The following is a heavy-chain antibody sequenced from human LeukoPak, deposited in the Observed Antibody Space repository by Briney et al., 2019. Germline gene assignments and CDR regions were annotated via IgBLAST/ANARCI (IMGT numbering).Heavy chain of an antibody. Sequence: GGSLRLSCAASGFTFSSYAMHWVRQAPGKGLEWVAVISYDGSNKYYADSVKGRFTISRDNSKNTLYLQMNSLRAEDTAVYYCARADNYSSGWYESEPYFDYWGQGTLVTVSS. CDR1: GFTFSSYA. CDR2: ISYDGSNK. CDR3: ARADNYSSGWYESEPYFDY. J-gene: IGHJ4*02. V-gene: IGHV3-30*04. D-gene: IGHD6-19*01.